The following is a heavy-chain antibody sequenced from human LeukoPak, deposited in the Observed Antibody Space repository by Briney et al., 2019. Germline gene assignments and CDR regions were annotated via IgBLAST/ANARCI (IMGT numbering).Heavy chain of an antibody. J-gene: IGHJ5*02. CDR2: IIPIFGTA. Sequence: SVKVSCKVSGYTLSDLSMHWVRQAPGKGLEWMGGIIPIFGTANYAQKFQGRVTITTDESTSTAYMELSSLRSEDTAVYYCARDNYAGANWFDPWGQGTLVTVSS. D-gene: IGHD1-7*01. CDR1: GYTLSDLS. CDR3: ARDNYAGANWFDP. V-gene: IGHV1-69*05.